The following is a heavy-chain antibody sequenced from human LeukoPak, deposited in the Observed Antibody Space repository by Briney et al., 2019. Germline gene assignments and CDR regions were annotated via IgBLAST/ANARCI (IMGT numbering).Heavy chain of an antibody. CDR2: IGAYNGNT. J-gene: IGHJ4*02. D-gene: IGHD6-19*01. CDR3: ARAPAWTSAHREYAAVVDY. CDR1: GYTFTSYG. Sequence: ASVKVSCKASGYTFTSYGISWVRQAPGQGLEWMGWIGAYNGNTNYAQKLQGRVTMTTDTSTSTAYMELRSLRSDDTAVYYCARAPAWTSAHREYAAVVDYWGQGTLVTVSS. V-gene: IGHV1-18*01.